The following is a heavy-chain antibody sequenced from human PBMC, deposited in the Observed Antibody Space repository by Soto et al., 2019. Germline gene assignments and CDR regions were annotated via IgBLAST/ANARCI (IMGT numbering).Heavy chain of an antibody. J-gene: IGHJ4*02. D-gene: IGHD5-12*01. CDR1: GGSISSGGYY. CDR2: SYYTGSS. V-gene: IGHV4-31*03. CDR3: ARDLRGYSCYDYLDY. Sequence: KPSETLSLTCTVSGGSISSGGYYWSWIRQHPGKGLEWVGYSYYTGSSYYNPSLKSRVTISVDASKNQLSLRLASVTAADTAVYYCARDLRGYSCYDYLDYWGQGIPVTVSS.